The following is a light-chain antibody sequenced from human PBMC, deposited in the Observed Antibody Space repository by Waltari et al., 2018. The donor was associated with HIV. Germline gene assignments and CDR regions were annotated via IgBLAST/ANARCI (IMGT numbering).Light chain of an antibody. CDR3: SSYTTGTLYV. V-gene: IGLV2-14*01. J-gene: IGLJ1*01. CDR2: EVS. CDR1: PSDVGGYDY. Sequence: QSALTQPASVSGSPGQSITISCTGTPSDVGGYDYVSWYQQHPGKAPKLTIFEVSNRPSGISNRFSGSKSGNTASLTISGLQAEDEADYYCSSYTTGTLYVFGTGTKVTVL.